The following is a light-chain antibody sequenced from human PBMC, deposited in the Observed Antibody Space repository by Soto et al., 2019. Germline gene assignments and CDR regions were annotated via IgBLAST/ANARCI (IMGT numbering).Light chain of an antibody. CDR3: AAWDDSLNGHV. J-gene: IGLJ2*01. CDR2: HDD. Sequence: QSVLTQPPSVSAAPRQRVTISWSGSTSNIGDNYINWYKQVPGTAPKLLLDHDDLLYGGVSDRFSDSKSGTSDSLAISDLESESEADYYCAAWDDSLNGHVFGGGTKRTV. V-gene: IGLV1-36*01. CDR1: TSNIGDNY.